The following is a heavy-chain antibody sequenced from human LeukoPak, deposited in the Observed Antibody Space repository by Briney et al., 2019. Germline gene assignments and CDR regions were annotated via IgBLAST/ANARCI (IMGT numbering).Heavy chain of an antibody. Sequence: ASVKVSCKASGYTFTSYDINRVRQAPGQGLEWMGWMNPNSGNTGYAQKFQGRVTITRNTSISTAYMELSSLRSEDTAVYYCARSIAGGDDAFDIWGQGTMVTVSS. D-gene: IGHD3-10*01. CDR1: GYTFTSYD. V-gene: IGHV1-8*03. CDR3: ARSIAGGDDAFDI. J-gene: IGHJ3*02. CDR2: MNPNSGNT.